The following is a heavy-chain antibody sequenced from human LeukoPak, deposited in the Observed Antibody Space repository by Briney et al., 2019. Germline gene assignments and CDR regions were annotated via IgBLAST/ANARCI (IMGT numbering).Heavy chain of an antibody. Sequence: ASVKVSCKVSGYTLTELSMHWVRQAPGKGLEWMGGFDPEDGETIYAQKFQGRVTMTEDTSTDTAYMELSSLRSEDTAVYYCATRHYGSGSYFQNHFDLWGRGTLVTVSS. D-gene: IGHD3-10*01. CDR3: ATRHYGSGSYFQNHFDL. CDR1: GYTLTELS. V-gene: IGHV1-24*01. J-gene: IGHJ2*01. CDR2: FDPEDGET.